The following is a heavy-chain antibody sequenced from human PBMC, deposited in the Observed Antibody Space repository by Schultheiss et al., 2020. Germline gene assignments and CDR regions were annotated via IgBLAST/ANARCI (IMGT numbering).Heavy chain of an antibody. CDR1: GFTFSSYA. CDR3: ARDNWDDVHWFDP. V-gene: IGHV3-74*01. CDR2: INSDGSST. D-gene: IGHD1-20*01. J-gene: IGHJ5*02. Sequence: GGSLRLSCAASGFTFSSYAMHWVRQAPGKGLEWVSRINSDGSSTSYADSVKGRFTISRDNAKNTLYLQMNSLRAEDTAVYFCARDNWDDVHWFDPWGQGTLVTVSS.